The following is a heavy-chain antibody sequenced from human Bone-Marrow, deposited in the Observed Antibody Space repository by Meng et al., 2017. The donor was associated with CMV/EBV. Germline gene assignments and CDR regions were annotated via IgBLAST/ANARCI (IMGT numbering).Heavy chain of an antibody. D-gene: IGHD2-21*01. CDR2: ISYDGSKK. CDR3: ARAWGTGTNCGGDGMSY. V-gene: IGHV3-30-3*01. CDR1: GFTFSSYA. Sequence: GESLKISCAASGFTFSSYAMHWVRQAPGKGLEWVADISYDGSKKWYADSVKGRFTISRDNSKNTVSLQVNSLRAEDTALYYCARAWGTGTNCGGDGMSYWGQGTLVTVSS. J-gene: IGHJ4*02.